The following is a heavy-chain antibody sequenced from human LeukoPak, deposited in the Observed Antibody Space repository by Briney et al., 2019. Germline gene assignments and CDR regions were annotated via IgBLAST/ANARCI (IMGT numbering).Heavy chain of an antibody. CDR1: GGSFSTYY. Sequence: PSETLSLTCALCGGSFSTYYWFWIRQPPGKGLEWIGEINHSGNTNYNPSLKSRVTISVDTSKNQFSLKLSSVTAADTAVYYCAPGWAAVDAYWGQGTLVTVSS. CDR3: APGWAAVDAY. V-gene: IGHV4-34*01. CDR2: INHSGNT. J-gene: IGHJ4*02. D-gene: IGHD6-13*01.